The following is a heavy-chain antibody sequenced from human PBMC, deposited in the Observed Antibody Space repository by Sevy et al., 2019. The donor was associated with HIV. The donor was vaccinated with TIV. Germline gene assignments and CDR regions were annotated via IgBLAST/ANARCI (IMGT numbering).Heavy chain of an antibody. D-gene: IGHD4-17*01. CDR3: ARYLRGDFAGGFDS. CDR1: DDSFSSSSYY. CDR2: IDYRGST. Sequence: SETLSLTCTLSDDSFSSSSYYWGWIRQSPGEGLEWIGSIDYRGSTYYNSALKSRVTIFGDKSKNHFSLRLSSVTAADTAVHYCARYLRGDFAGGFDSWGQGTLVTVSS. J-gene: IGHJ5*01. V-gene: IGHV4-39*02.